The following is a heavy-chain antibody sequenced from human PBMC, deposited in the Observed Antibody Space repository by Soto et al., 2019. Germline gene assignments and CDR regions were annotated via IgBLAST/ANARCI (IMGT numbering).Heavy chain of an antibody. Sequence: QVQLVQSGAEVKKSGASVKVSCKASGYSVSDYFIQWVRQAPGQGLEWVAWINPKTAATNYAKKFQDRVSLTWDTSFSTAYMELTRLRPDDTAVYYCARIKWGLDYYNGMDVWGQGTTVIVSS. J-gene: IGHJ6*02. CDR2: INPKTAAT. D-gene: IGHD1-26*01. V-gene: IGHV1-2*02. CDR1: GYSVSDYF. CDR3: ARIKWGLDYYNGMDV.